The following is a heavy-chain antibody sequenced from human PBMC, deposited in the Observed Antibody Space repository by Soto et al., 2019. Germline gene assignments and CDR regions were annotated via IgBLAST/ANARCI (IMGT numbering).Heavy chain of an antibody. CDR1: GFTFKHNA. CDR3: AREGIAESGPNYYDF. D-gene: IGHD6-13*01. CDR2: ISYDGSTK. V-gene: IGHV3-30-3*01. J-gene: IGHJ4*02. Sequence: QVQLVESGGGVVQPGWSLTIFCTASGFTFKHNAMHWIRQAPAKGLEWVADISYDGSTKNYADSVKGRFTISRDNSKNTLSLQMSALKGEDTATYYCAREGIAESGPNYYDFWGQGTLVAVSS.